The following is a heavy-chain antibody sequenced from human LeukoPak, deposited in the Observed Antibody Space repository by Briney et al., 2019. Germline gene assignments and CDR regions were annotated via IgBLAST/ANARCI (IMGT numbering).Heavy chain of an antibody. Sequence: SETLSLTCTVSDASVTTYSWSWLRQPAGKGLEWIGRVYSSGATKYNPSLKSRVTISADTSKNQFSLKLPSVTAADTAVYYCARRGPGGGEYFDYWGQGTLVTVSS. V-gene: IGHV4-4*07. CDR1: DASVTTYS. CDR2: VYSSGAT. D-gene: IGHD4-17*01. CDR3: ARRGPGGGEYFDY. J-gene: IGHJ4*02.